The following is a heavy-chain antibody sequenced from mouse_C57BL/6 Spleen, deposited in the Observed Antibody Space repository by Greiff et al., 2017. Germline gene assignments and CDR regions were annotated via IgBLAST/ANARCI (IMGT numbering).Heavy chain of an antibody. CDR1: GFTFSSYA. J-gene: IGHJ1*03. CDR3: ARDDGSSYGYFDV. Sequence: EVKLVESGGGLVKPGGSLKLSCAASGFTFSSYAMSWVRQTPEKRLEWVATISDGGSYTYYPDNVKGRFTIARDNAKNNLYLQMGHLKSEDTAMYYCARDDGSSYGYFDVWGTGTTVTVSS. D-gene: IGHD1-1*01. CDR2: ISDGGSYT. V-gene: IGHV5-4*01.